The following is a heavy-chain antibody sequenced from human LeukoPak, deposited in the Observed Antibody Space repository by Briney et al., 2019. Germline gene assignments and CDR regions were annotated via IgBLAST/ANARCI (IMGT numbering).Heavy chain of an antibody. D-gene: IGHD6-19*01. J-gene: IGHJ4*02. CDR3: ARHYTSAWFWLY. CDR1: GGSISSYY. CDR2: IYYSGST. V-gene: IGHV4-59*08. Sequence: SETLSLTCSVSGGSISSYYWSWIRQPPGKGLEWIGYIYYSGSTNYSPSLKSRVTISVDTSKNQFSLKLSSVTAADTAVYYCARHYTSAWFWLYWGQGTLVTVSS.